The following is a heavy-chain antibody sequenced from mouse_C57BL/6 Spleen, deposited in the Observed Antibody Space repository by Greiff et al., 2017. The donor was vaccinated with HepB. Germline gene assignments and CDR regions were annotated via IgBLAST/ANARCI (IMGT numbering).Heavy chain of an antibody. J-gene: IGHJ4*01. D-gene: IGHD2-5*01. CDR2: IYPSDSET. V-gene: IGHV1-61*01. Sequence: QVQLQQPGAELVRPGSSVKLSCKASGYTFTSYWMDWVKQRPGQGLEWIGNIYPSDSETHYNQKFKDKGTLTVDKSSSTAYMQLSSLTSEDSAVYYCARSAYYSNLDAMDYWGQGTSVTVSS. CDR1: GYTFTSYW. CDR3: ARSAYYSNLDAMDY.